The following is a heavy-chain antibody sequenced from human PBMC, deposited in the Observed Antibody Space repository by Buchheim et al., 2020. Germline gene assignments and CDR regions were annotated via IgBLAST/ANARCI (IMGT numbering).Heavy chain of an antibody. Sequence: EVQLVESGGGLVQPGGSLRLTCAASGFTFSSYEMNWVRQAPGKGLEWVSYISSSDNTIYYADSVKGRFTISIDNAKNSLYLQMNSLRVEDTAVYYCVRARQQLGPWVDYWGQGTL. J-gene: IGHJ4*02. CDR2: ISSSDNTI. CDR3: VRARQQLGPWVDY. CDR1: GFTFSSYE. V-gene: IGHV3-48*03. D-gene: IGHD7-27*01.